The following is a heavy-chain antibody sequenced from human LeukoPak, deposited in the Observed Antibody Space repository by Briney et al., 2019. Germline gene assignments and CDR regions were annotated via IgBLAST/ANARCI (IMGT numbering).Heavy chain of an antibody. CDR1: GFTFSDYY. CDR3: ARDSGRQLWRPRNWFDP. D-gene: IGHD6-13*01. Sequence: PGGSLRLSCGASGFTFSDYYMSWIRQAPGKGLEWVSYISSSGSTIYYADSVKGRFTISRDNAKNSLYLQMNSLRAEDTAVYYCARDSGRQLWRPRNWFDPRGQGTLVTVSS. CDR2: ISSSGSTI. J-gene: IGHJ5*02. V-gene: IGHV3-11*01.